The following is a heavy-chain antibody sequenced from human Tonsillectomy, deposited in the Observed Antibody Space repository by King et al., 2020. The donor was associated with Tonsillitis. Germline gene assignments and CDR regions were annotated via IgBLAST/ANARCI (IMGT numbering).Heavy chain of an antibody. CDR2: ISYSGGTI. CDR3: ARDRWFGGV. J-gene: IGHJ6*02. Sequence: VQLVESGGGLVKPGESLRLSFAASGFTFSVHYICWVRQAPGKGLELVSYISYSGGTIYYAYSVKGRFTISRDNANNSLFLQMNSLRAEDTAVYYCARDRWFGGVWGQGTTVTVSS. CDR1: GFTFSVHY. D-gene: IGHD3-10*01. V-gene: IGHV3-11*01.